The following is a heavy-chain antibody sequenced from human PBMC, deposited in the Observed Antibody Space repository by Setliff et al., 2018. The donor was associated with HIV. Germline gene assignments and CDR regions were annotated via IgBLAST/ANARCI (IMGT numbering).Heavy chain of an antibody. CDR3: ARRGVMITFGGVYFDY. Sequence: SETLSLTCAVYGGSFSGYYWNWIRQPPGKGLEWIGEINYSGSTNYNPSLKSRVTVSADTSKNQFSLKLRSVTAADTAVYYCARRGVMITFGGVYFDYWGQGTLVTVSS. D-gene: IGHD3-16*01. CDR2: INYSGST. CDR1: GGSFSGYY. J-gene: IGHJ4*02. V-gene: IGHV4-34*01.